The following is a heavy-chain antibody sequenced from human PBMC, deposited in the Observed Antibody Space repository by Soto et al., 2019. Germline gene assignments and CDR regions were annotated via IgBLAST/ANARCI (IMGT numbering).Heavy chain of an antibody. J-gene: IGHJ6*03. D-gene: IGHD3-10*01. CDR1: GGSFSGFY. V-gene: IGHV4-34*01. Sequence: SETLSLTCAVYGGSFSGFYWSWISQPPGKGLEWIGEINHSGSTNYNPSLKSRVTISVDTSKNQFSLKLSSVTAADTAVYYCARGGPYYYGSGSYYLGRTYYYYYMDVWGKGTTVTVSS. CDR2: INHSGST. CDR3: ARGGPYYYGSGSYYLGRTYYYYYMDV.